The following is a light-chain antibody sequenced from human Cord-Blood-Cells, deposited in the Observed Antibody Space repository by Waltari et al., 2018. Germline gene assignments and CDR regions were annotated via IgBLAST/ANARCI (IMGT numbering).Light chain of an antibody. CDR1: SRDVGGYNY. CDR2: DIS. V-gene: IGLV2-11*01. CDR3: CSYAGSYTWV. J-gene: IGLJ3*02. Sequence: QSALTQPRPVSGSPGQSVTISCTGTSRDVGGYNYVPWSQQHPGKPPKPLIYDISNRPSGVPDRFSGSKSGNTASLTISGLQAEDEADYYCCSYAGSYTWVFGGGTKLTVL.